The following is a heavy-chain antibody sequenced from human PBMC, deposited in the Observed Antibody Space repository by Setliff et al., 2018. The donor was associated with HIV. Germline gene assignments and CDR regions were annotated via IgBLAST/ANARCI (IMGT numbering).Heavy chain of an antibody. Sequence: PSETLSLTCTVSGGSISTYYWGWIRQPPGRGLEWIGYINYSGNTKHNPSLKSRVTISVDTSKNQFSLKLNSVTAADTAVYYCARNGDYYMDVWGKGTTVTVSS. V-gene: IGHV4-59*01. CDR3: ARNGDYYMDV. CDR2: INYSGNT. CDR1: GGSISTYY. J-gene: IGHJ6*03. D-gene: IGHD4-17*01.